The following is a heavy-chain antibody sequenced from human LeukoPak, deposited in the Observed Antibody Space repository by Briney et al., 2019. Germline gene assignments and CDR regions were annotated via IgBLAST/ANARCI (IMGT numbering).Heavy chain of an antibody. CDR3: ATDYSNLRDFDY. V-gene: IGHV3-21*01. Sequence: GGSLRLSCAASGFTFSSYSMNWVRQAPGKGLEWVSSISSSSSYIYYADSVKGRFTISRDNAKNSLYLQMNSLRAEDTAVYYCATDYSNLRDFDYWGQGTLVTVSS. CDR1: GFTFSSYS. CDR2: ISSSSSYI. J-gene: IGHJ4*02. D-gene: IGHD4-11*01.